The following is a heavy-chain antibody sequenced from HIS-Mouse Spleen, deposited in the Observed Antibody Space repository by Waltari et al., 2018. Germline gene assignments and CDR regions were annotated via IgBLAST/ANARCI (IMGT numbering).Heavy chain of an antibody. D-gene: IGHD3-16*02. CDR3: AKDGMITFGGVIATYYYGMDV. CDR1: GFTFDDYA. V-gene: IGHV3-9*01. J-gene: IGHJ6*02. Sequence: EVQLVESGGGLVQPGRSLRLSCAASGFTFDDYAMHWVRQAPGKGLEWVSGISWNSGSIGYADSVKGRFTISRDNAKNSLYLQMNSLRAEDTALYYCAKDGMITFGGVIATYYYGMDVWGQGTTVTVSS. CDR2: ISWNSGSI.